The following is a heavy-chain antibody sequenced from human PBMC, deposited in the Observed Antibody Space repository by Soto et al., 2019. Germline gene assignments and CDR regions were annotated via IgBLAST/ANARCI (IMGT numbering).Heavy chain of an antibody. V-gene: IGHV3-21*01. Sequence: EVQLVESGGGLVKPGGSLRLSCAASGFTFSTYSMSWVRQAPGKGLEWVSSLSPSSTYIHYADSVKGRFTISRDNAEKAPERQMNRLGSGDTAVDYRVGVGGGVVVVPGANRGDFWGQGTLVTVSS. J-gene: IGHJ4*02. CDR1: GFTFSTYS. CDR2: LSPSSTYI. D-gene: IGHD2-2*01. CDR3: VGVGGGVVVVPGANRGDF.